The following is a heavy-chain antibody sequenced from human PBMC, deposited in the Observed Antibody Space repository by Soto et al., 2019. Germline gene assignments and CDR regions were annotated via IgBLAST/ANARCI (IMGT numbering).Heavy chain of an antibody. J-gene: IGHJ4*02. CDR3: ARDPSNTSGYYQYLDS. D-gene: IGHD3-22*01. V-gene: IGHV1-18*01. CDR2: ISAYNGDT. Sequence: QVQLVQSGAEVKKPGASVKVSCKASGYTFTHHSISWVRQAPGQGLEWMAWISAYNGDTKYAQKFQGRVTLSTDTPTTTAYMELRSLTSDDTAVYYCARDPSNTSGYYQYLDSWGQGTLVTVSS. CDR1: GYTFTHHS.